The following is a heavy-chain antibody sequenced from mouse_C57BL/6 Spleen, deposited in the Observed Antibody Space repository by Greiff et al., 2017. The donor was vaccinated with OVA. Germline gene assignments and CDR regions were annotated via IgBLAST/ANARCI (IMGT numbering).Heavy chain of an antibody. D-gene: IGHD1-2*01. CDR2: IYPSDSET. CDR3: ARGYHFDY. Sequence: QVQLQQPGAELVRPGSSVKLSCKASGYTFTSYWMDWVKQRPGQGLEWIGNIYPSDSETHYNQKFKDKATLTVDKSSSTAYMQLSSLTSEDSAVDYCARGYHFDYWGQGTTLTVSS. CDR1: GYTFTSYW. J-gene: IGHJ2*01. V-gene: IGHV1-61*01.